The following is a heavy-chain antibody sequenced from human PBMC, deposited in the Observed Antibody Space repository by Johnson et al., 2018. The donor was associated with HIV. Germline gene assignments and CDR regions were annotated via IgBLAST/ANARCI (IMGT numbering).Heavy chain of an antibody. D-gene: IGHD6-6*01. CDR1: EFIFSSYW. J-gene: IGHJ3*01. CDR3: ARGLQYSDSSIDIFDV. Sequence: VQLVESGGGVVQPGRSLRLSCVTSEFIFSSYWMSWVRQAPGKGLEWVANINQDGSAKYYVDSVKGRFTISRDNAKNSLYLQMNSLRAGDTAVYYCARGLQYSDSSIDIFDVWGQGTMVTVSS. V-gene: IGHV3-7*01. CDR2: INQDGSAK.